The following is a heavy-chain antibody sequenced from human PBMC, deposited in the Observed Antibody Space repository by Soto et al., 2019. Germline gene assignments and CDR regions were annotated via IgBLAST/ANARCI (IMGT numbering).Heavy chain of an antibody. V-gene: IGHV1-46*03. D-gene: IGHD3-10*01. CDR3: ARAGITMVRGVISYMDV. CDR2: INPSGGST. CDR1: GYTFTSYY. J-gene: IGHJ6*03. Sequence: RASVKVSCKASGYTFTSYYMHWVRQAPGQGLEWMGIINPSGGSTSYAQKFQGRVTMTRDTSTSTVYMELSSLRSEDTAVYYCARAGITMVRGVISYMDVWGKGTTVTVSS.